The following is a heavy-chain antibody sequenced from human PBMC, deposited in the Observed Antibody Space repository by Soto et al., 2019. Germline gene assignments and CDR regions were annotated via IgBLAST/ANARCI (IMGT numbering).Heavy chain of an antibody. D-gene: IGHD2-15*01. Sequence: GGSLRLSCAASGFTFSSYAMHWVRQAPGKGLEWVAVISYDGSNKYYADSVKGRFTISRDNSKNTLYLQMNSLRAEDTAVYYCARDRSPIVVVVGATVWGQGTMVTVSS. V-gene: IGHV3-30-3*01. J-gene: IGHJ3*01. CDR3: ARDRSPIVVVVGATV. CDR1: GFTFSSYA. CDR2: ISYDGSNK.